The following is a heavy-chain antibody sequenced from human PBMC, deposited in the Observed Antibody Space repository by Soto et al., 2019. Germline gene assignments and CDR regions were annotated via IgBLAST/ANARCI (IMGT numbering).Heavy chain of an antibody. CDR1: GFTFSSYA. V-gene: IGHV3-23*01. CDR3: AQHERPYGDYAEYFQH. D-gene: IGHD4-17*01. Sequence: QPGGSLRLSCAASGFTFSSYAMSWVRQAPGKGLEWVSAISGSGGSTYYADSVKGRFTISRDNSKNTLYLQMNSLRAEDTAVYYCAQHERPYGDYAEYFQHWGQGTLVTVSS. CDR2: ISGSGGST. J-gene: IGHJ1*01.